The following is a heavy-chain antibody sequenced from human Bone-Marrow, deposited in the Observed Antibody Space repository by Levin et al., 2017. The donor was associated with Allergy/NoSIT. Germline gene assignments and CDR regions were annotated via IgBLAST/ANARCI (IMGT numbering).Heavy chain of an antibody. J-gene: IGHJ5*02. Sequence: SVKVSCKASGGTFSNYAISWLRQAPGQGLEWMGGIIPIFGPPNYAPKFQGRVTITLDKSTATAYMDLTKLKSEDTAVHYCARGGLGARGWFDHWGQGTLVIVSS. CDR1: GGTFSNYA. D-gene: IGHD1-26*01. V-gene: IGHV1-69*06. CDR2: IIPIFGPP. CDR3: ARGGLGARGWFDH.